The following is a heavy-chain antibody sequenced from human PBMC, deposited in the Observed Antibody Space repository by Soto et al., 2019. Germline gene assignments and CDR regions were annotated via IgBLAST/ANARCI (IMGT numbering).Heavy chain of an antibody. D-gene: IGHD3-16*02. V-gene: IGHV3-74*01. CDR2: MNSDGTDT. Sequence: GGSLRLSCAASGFTFSNYWMHWVRQAPGKGLVWVSRMNSDGTDTSYADSVKGRFTVSRDNAKNTLYLQMNSLRAEDTAVYFCVSELSRPGGWGQGTLVTVSS. CDR1: GFTFSNYW. CDR3: VSELSRPGG. J-gene: IGHJ4*02.